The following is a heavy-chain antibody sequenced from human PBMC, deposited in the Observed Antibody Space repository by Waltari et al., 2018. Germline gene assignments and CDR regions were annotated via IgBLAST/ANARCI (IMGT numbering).Heavy chain of an antibody. CDR1: GGSISSYY. V-gene: IGHV4-59*01. CDR3: ARGKYYDFWSGLNWFDP. J-gene: IGHJ5*02. D-gene: IGHD3-3*01. Sequence: VQLQESGPGLVKPSGTLSLTCTVSGGSISSYYWRWIRQPPGKGLEWIGYIYYSGSTNYNPSLKSRVTISVDTSKNQFSLKLSSVTAADTAVYYCARGKYYDFWSGLNWFDPWGQGTLVTVSS. CDR2: IYYSGST.